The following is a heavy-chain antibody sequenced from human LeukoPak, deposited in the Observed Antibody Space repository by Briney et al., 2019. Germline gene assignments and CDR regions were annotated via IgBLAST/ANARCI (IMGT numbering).Heavy chain of an antibody. CDR2: ISSSSSYT. D-gene: IGHD3-10*01. CDR3: ARDAPGITMVRGGHFDY. CDR1: GFTFSDYY. V-gene: IGHV3-11*06. J-gene: IGHJ4*02. Sequence: PGGSLRLSCAASGFTFSDYYMSWIRQAPGKGLEWVSYISSSSSYTNYADSVKGRLTISRDNAKNSLYLQMNSLRAEDTAVYYCARDAPGITMVRGGHFDYWGQGTLVTVSS.